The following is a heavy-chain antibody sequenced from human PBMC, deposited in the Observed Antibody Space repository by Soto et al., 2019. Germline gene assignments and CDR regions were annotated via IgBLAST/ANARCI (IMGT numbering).Heavy chain of an antibody. CDR3: SREFISARLPFDS. CDR1: GFPFSSYN. CDR2: ITSSSSYI. D-gene: IGHD6-6*01. J-gene: IGHJ4*02. V-gene: IGHV3-21*01. Sequence: SLRLSCTASGFPFSSYNMNWVRQAPGKGLEWVSSITSSSSYIFYADSVKGRFTISRDNAKNSLYLEMNSLRAEDTAVYYCSREFISARLPFDSWGQGTLVTVSS.